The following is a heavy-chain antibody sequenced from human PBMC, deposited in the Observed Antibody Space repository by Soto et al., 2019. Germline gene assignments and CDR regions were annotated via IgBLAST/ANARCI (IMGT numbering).Heavy chain of an antibody. CDR1: GGTFSSYA. J-gene: IGHJ2*01. CDR2: IIPIFGTT. Sequence: QVQLVQSGAEVKKPGSSVKVSCKASGGTFSSYAISWVRQAPGQGLEWMGGIIPIFGTTNYAQKFQGRDTITADESTSTAYMEMSTLRSEDTAANYCARERELVYSSSYNKGCDFDREGSGTLVTVSS. V-gene: IGHV1-69*01. D-gene: IGHD6-6*01. CDR3: ARERELVYSSSYNKGCDFDR.